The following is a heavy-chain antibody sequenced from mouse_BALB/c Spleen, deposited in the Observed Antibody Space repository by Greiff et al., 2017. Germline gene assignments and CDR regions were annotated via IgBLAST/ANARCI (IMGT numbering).Heavy chain of an antibody. CDR3: ARSGYASDSYFDD. CDR2: INPSTGYT. CDR1: GYTFTSYW. V-gene: IGHV1-7*01. J-gene: IGHJ2*01. D-gene: IGHD3-2*02. Sequence: QVQLKQSGAELAKPGASVKMSCKASGYTFTSYWMHWVKQRPGQGLEWIGYINPSTGYTEYNQKFKDKATLTADKSSSTAYMQLSSLTSEDSAVYYCARSGYASDSYFDDWGQGTTLTVSS.